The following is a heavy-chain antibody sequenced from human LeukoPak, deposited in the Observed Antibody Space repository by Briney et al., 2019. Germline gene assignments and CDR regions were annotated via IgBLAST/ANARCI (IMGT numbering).Heavy chain of an antibody. CDR3: ARAVISIFDN. D-gene: IGHD3-3*02. CDR1: GFTLGSYT. V-gene: IGHV3-48*01. CDR2: ISSSSSTI. Sequence: GGSLRLSCAASGFTLGSYTMNWVRQPPGKGLEWVSYISSSSSTIQYADSVKGRFTISRDNAENSLYLQMNSLGVEDTAVYYCARAVISIFDNWGQGTLVTVSS. J-gene: IGHJ4*02.